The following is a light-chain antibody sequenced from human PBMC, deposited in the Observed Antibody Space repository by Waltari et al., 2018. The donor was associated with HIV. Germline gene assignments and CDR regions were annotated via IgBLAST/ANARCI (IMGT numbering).Light chain of an antibody. CDR3: CSYAGSSTYV. CDR2: DVS. J-gene: IGLJ1*01. V-gene: IGLV2-23*02. CDR1: SSDVGDYNS. Sequence: QSALTQPASVSGSPGQSLTFSCIGTSSDVGDYNSVSWYQQLPGKAPRLMIYDVSKRPSGVSNRFSGSKSGNTASLTISGRQADDEADYYCCSYAGSSTYVFGTGTKVTVL.